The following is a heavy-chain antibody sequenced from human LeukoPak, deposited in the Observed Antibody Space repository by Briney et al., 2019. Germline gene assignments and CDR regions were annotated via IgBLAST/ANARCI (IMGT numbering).Heavy chain of an antibody. Sequence: GGSLRLSCEASGFTFSSYAMHWVRQARGKGLEWVAVVWYDGSNKYYVDSVKGRFTISRDNSKNTLYLQMNSLRAEDTAVYYCAREASPKALGYWGQGTLVTVSS. CDR3: AREASPKALGY. CDR1: GFTFSSYA. CDR2: VWYDGSNK. J-gene: IGHJ4*02. V-gene: IGHV3-33*01.